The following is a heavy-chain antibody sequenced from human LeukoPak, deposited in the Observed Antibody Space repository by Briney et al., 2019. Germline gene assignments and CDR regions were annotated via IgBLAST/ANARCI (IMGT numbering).Heavy chain of an antibody. CDR3: AKGSWPSPKAIPCDY. Sequence: GGSLRLSCTASGFTFSSYTMSWVRQAPGEGLEWLSAINGRGITYYAGSVKGRFTISRDNSENTLYLQMNSLTVDDTAVYYCAKGSWPSPKAIPCDYWGQGTLVTVSS. J-gene: IGHJ4*02. D-gene: IGHD3-10*01. V-gene: IGHV3-23*01. CDR2: INGRGIT. CDR1: GFTFSSYT.